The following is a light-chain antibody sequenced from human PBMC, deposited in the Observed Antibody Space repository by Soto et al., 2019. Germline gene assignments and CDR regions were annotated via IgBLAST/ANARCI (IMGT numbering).Light chain of an antibody. J-gene: IGKJ5*01. CDR2: DAS. CDR3: QQYGSSPFT. CDR1: QSVSSY. Sequence: EMVLTQSPATLSLSPGERATLSCRASQSVSSYLAWYQQKPGQAPRLLIYDASNRATGIPARFSGSESGTDFTLTISRLEPEDFAVYYCQQYGSSPFTFGQGTRLEIK. V-gene: IGKV3-20*01.